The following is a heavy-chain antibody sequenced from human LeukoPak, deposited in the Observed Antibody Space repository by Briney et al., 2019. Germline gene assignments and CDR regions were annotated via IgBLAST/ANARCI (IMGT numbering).Heavy chain of an antibody. CDR3: VRDMVRGSTAHDAFDI. D-gene: IGHD3-10*01. Sequence: GGSLRLSCAASGFTFSSFGMNWVRQAPGKGLEWVSYISSSSTGINYADSVKDRFTISRDNAKNSLYLQMNSLRAEDTAVYYCVRDMVRGSTAHDAFDIWGHGTMVTVSS. J-gene: IGHJ3*02. V-gene: IGHV3-48*01. CDR2: ISSSSTGI. CDR1: GFTFSSFG.